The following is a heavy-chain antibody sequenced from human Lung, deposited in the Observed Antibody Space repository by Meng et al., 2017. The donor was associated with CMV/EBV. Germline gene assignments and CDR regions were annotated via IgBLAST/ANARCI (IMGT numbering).Heavy chain of an antibody. D-gene: IGHD3-22*01. CDR3: ARDSSGDSSPGDYYYGMDV. CDR2: IIPILGIA. Sequence: SVKVSXKASGGTFSSYTISWVRQAPGQGLEWMGRIIPILGIANYAQKFQGRVTITADKSTSTAYMELSSLRSEYTAVYYCARDSSGDSSPGDYYYGMDVWGQGTTVTVSS. V-gene: IGHV1-69*04. CDR1: GGTFSSYT. J-gene: IGHJ6*02.